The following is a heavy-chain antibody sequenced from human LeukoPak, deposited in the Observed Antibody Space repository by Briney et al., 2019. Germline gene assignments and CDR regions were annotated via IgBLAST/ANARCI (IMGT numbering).Heavy chain of an antibody. V-gene: IGHV4-39*01. CDR2: IYYSGST. CDR1: GGSISSSSYY. Sequence: SETLSLTCTVSGGSISSSSYYWGWIRQPPGKGLEWIGSIYYSGSTYYNPSLKSRVTISVDTSKNQFSLKLSSVTAADTAVYYCARHHNLGDILTGYRSSYMDVWGKGTTVTISS. CDR3: ARHHNLGDILTGYRSSYMDV. D-gene: IGHD3-9*01. J-gene: IGHJ6*03.